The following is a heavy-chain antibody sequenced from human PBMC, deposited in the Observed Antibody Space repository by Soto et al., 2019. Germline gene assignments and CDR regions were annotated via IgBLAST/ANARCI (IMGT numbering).Heavy chain of an antibody. CDR2: FIPVYRTL. D-gene: IGHD3-3*01. Sequence: ASVKVFCKASGGSFGNSAINWVRQTPGQGLEWLGGFIPVYRTLNYAQKFQGRVTITADESTGTAYMTLSSLASDDTAVYYCATGVIWIGYFTVDSWGQGTRVTVS. V-gene: IGHV1-69*13. CDR3: ATGVIWIGYFTVDS. CDR1: GGSFGNSA. J-gene: IGHJ4*02.